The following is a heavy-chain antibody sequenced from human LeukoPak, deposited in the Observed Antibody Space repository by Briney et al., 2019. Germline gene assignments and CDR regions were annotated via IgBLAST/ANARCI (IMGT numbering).Heavy chain of an antibody. CDR2: IYPGDSDT. D-gene: IGHD4-17*01. V-gene: IGHV5-51*01. J-gene: IGHJ4*02. CDR3: ARLHDYGAFYYFDY. CDR1: GYTFTKYW. Sequence: GEPLKISCKGSGYTFTKYWIGWVRQMPGKGLEWMGIIYPGDSDTRYSPSFQGQVTISADKSIITAYLQWSSLKASDTAMYYCARLHDYGAFYYFDYWGQGTLVTVSS.